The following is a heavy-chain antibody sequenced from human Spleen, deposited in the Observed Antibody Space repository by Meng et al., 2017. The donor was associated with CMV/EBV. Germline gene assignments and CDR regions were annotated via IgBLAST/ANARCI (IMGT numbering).Heavy chain of an antibody. D-gene: IGHD3-10*01. CDR2: TRSKAYGGTT. CDR1: GFTFGDYV. J-gene: IGHJ6*02. V-gene: IGHV3-49*04. Sequence: GESLKISCTTSGFTFGDYVMTWVRQAPGKGLEWVGFTRSKAYGGTTEYAASVKGRFTISRDDSKSIAYLQMNSLKTEDTAVYYCTRYYGSGSYYYYGMDVWGQGTTVTVSS. CDR3: TRYYGSGSYYYYGMDV.